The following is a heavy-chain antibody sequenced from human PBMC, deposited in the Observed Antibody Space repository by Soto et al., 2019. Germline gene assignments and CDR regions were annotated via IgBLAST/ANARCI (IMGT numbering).Heavy chain of an antibody. CDR1: GGSISSYY. CDR3: ARDIWGSYRYPYMDV. J-gene: IGHJ6*03. V-gene: IGHV4-59*01. CDR2: IYYSGST. D-gene: IGHD3-16*02. Sequence: SETLSLTCTVSGGSISSYYWSWIRQPPGKGLVWIGYIYYSGSTNYNPSLKSRVTISVDTSKNQFSLKLSSVTAADTAVYYCARDIWGSYRYPYMDVWGKGTTVTVSS.